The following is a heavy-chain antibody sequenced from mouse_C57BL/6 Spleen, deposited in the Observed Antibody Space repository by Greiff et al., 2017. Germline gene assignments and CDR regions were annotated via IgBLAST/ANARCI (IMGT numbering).Heavy chain of an antibody. CDR1: GYTFTSYT. CDR2: INPSSCYP. CDR3: ARTANWDAMDY. Sequence: QVQLQQSGAELARPGASVQMSCKASGYTFTSYTMHWVKQRPGQGLEWIGYINPSSCYPKYNQKFKDKATLTADKSSSTAYMQLSSLTSEDSAVYYCARTANWDAMDYWGQGTSVTVSS. V-gene: IGHV1-4*01. D-gene: IGHD4-1*01. J-gene: IGHJ4*01.